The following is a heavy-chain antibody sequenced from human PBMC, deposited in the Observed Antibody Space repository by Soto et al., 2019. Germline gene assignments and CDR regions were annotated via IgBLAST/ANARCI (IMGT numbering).Heavy chain of an antibody. J-gene: IGHJ3*02. CDR3: ASDLVATTRGGGNDAFDI. CDR2: IYHSGST. Sequence: SETLSLTCAVSGYSISSGYYWGWIRQPPGKGLEWIGSIYHSGSTYYNPSLKSRATISVDTSKNQFSLKLSSVTAADTAVYYCASDLVATTRGGGNDAFDIWGQGTMVTVSS. CDR1: GYSISSGYY. D-gene: IGHD5-12*01. V-gene: IGHV4-38-2*01.